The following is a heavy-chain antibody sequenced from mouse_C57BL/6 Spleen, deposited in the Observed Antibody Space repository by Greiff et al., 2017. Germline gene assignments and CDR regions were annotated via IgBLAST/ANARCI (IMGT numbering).Heavy chain of an antibody. Sequence: QVQLQQSGPELVKPGASVKISCKASGYAFSSSWMNWVKQRPGKGLEWIGRIYPGDGDTNYNGQFKGKATLTADKSSSPAYMQLSRLTSEDFAVYFCARFPFYCYGSSSYYFDYWGQGTTLTVSS. D-gene: IGHD1-1*01. V-gene: IGHV1-82*01. CDR3: ARFPFYCYGSSSYYFDY. CDR2: IYPGDGDT. CDR1: GYAFSSSW. J-gene: IGHJ2*01.